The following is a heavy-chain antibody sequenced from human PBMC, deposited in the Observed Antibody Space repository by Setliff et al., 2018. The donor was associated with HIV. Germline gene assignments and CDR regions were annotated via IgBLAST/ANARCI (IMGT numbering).Heavy chain of an antibody. Sequence: PSETLSLTCAVYGGSFSGYYWSWIRQPPGKGLEWIGEINHSGSTNYNPSLKSRATISVDTSKNQFSLNLNSVTAADTAVYYCARGGPTVAFGLDVWGQGTTVTVSS. D-gene: IGHD4-17*01. CDR3: ARGGPTVAFGLDV. CDR1: GGSFSGYY. J-gene: IGHJ6*02. V-gene: IGHV4-34*01. CDR2: INHSGST.